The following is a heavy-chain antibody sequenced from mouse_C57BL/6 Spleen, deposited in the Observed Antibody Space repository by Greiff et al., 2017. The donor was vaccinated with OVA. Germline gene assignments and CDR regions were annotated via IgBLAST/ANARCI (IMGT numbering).Heavy chain of an antibody. D-gene: IGHD3-3*01. J-gene: IGHJ2*01. CDR1: GYTFTSYW. Sequence: QVQLQQPGAELVRPGSSVKLSCKASGYTFTSYWMDWVKQRPGQGLEWIGNIYPSDSETHYNQKFKDKATLTVDKSSSTAYMQLSSLTSEDSAVYYCARWGDSCFDYWGQGTTLTVSS. V-gene: IGHV1-61*01. CDR2: IYPSDSET. CDR3: ARWGDSCFDY.